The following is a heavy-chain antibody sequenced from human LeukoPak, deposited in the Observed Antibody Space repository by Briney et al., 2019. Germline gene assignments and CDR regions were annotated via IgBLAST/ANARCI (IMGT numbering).Heavy chain of an antibody. Sequence: SETLSLTCTVSGGSIRSTSYYWGWIRQPPGKGLEWIGSIYYSGSSYYNPSLKSRLTISVDTSKNQFSLKLSSVTAADTAVYYCARHGTGFWSSSINAFDIWGQGTMVTVSS. V-gene: IGHV4-39*07. J-gene: IGHJ3*02. CDR2: IYYSGSS. CDR3: ARHGTGFWSSSINAFDI. D-gene: IGHD2-2*01. CDR1: GGSIRSTSYY.